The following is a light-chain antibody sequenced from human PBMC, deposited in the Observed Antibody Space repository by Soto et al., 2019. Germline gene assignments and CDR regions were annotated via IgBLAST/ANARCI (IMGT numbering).Light chain of an antibody. CDR1: HSININ. CDR2: GAS. J-gene: IGKJ5*01. Sequence: LVLTQSPATLSVSPGEIATLSCRASHSININLAWYQQKPGQAPRLLIYGASTRATGLPARFSGSGSGTEFTLIISSLQSEDSAVYYCQQDDNWPITFGQGTRLE. V-gene: IGKV3-15*01. CDR3: QQDDNWPIT.